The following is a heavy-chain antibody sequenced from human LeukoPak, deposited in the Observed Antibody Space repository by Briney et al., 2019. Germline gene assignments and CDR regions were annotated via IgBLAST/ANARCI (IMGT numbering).Heavy chain of an antibody. CDR1: EFTFSSYG. CDR3: ARERLSYCGADCP. D-gene: IGHD2-21*02. CDR2: ISGSGGST. J-gene: IGHJ5*02. Sequence: PGGCLRLSCAASEFTFSSYGMSWVRQAPGKGLEWVSSISGSGGSTQYADSVQGRFTISRDNAKNTVYLQMSSLRVEDTAIYYCARERLSYCGADCPWGQGTQVTVSS. V-gene: IGHV3-23*01.